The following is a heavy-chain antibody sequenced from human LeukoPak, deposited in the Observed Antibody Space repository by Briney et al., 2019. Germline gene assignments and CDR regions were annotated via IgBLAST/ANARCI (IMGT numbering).Heavy chain of an antibody. CDR3: AIINHPDGRVY. D-gene: IGHD5-24*01. Sequence: GESLKISCKGSGYPFTTSWIGWVRQLPGKGLEWTAIIYAGNSDAKYRPSFQGQVSISTDRSISTAYLHWSSLKASDTAIYYCAIINHPDGRVYWGQGTLVTVSS. V-gene: IGHV5-51*01. J-gene: IGHJ4*02. CDR2: IYAGNSDA. CDR1: GYPFTTSW.